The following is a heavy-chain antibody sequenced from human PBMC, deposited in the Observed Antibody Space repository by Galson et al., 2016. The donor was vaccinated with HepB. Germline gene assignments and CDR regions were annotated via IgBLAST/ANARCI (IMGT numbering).Heavy chain of an antibody. V-gene: IGHV3-30-3*01. CDR3: VRGGSKYPRSARFDP. D-gene: IGHD1-26*01. J-gene: IGHJ5*02. Sequence: SLRLSCAASGFTFSYYSMHWVRQAPGMGLEWVAIISNDGSNKYYADSVKGRFTISRDNSKNTLYLQMNGLRAEDTAVYYCVRGGSKYPRSARFDPWGQGTLVTVSS. CDR2: ISNDGSNK. CDR1: GFTFSYYS.